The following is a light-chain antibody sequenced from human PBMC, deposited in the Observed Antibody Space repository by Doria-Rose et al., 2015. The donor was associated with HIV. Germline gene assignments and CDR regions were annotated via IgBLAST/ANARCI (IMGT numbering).Light chain of an antibody. V-gene: IGKV1-33*01. CDR1: HNISDY. Sequence: TQSPSSLSASVGDRVTITCQASHNISDYLSWYQQKPGNAPKLLIYDASNLETGVPSRFSGSGSGTNFTFTITSLQPEDIATYYCQQYNDPLFTFGPGTNVHI. CDR3: QQYNDPLFT. CDR2: DAS. J-gene: IGKJ3*01.